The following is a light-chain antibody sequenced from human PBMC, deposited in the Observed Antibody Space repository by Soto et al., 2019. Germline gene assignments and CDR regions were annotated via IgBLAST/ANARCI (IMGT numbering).Light chain of an antibody. CDR1: QSVSSSY. J-gene: IGKJ2*01. Sequence: EIVLTQSPGTLSLSPGEIVTLSCGASQSVSSSYFAWYQQKPGQAPRILIYRTSSRDTGIPARFSGSRSGTGFNLTICRLEPEDFAVYYCHQYGESVRHPFGQGTKLEI. CDR3: HQYGESVRHP. CDR2: RTS. V-gene: IGKV3-20*01.